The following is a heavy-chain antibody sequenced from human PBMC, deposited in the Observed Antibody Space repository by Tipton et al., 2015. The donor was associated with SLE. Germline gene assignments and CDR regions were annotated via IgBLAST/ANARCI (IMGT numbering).Heavy chain of an antibody. J-gene: IGHJ4*02. Sequence: SLRLSCIASGFSFRSYAMSWVRRAPGRGLDWVSAISGGGGSTYYADSVKGRFTISTDISKNTLFLQLNNLGADDTAIYYCARHVFRLQQPFDYWGQGTLVTVSS. V-gene: IGHV3-23*01. CDR2: ISGGGGST. CDR3: ARHVFRLQQPFDY. D-gene: IGHD6-13*01. CDR1: GFSFRSYA.